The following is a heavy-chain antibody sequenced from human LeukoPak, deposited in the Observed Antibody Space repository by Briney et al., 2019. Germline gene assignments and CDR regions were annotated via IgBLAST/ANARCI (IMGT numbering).Heavy chain of an antibody. Sequence: GGSLRLSCAASGFTFSGYAMSWVRQAPGKGLEWVSLISWDGGSTYYADSVKGRFTISRDNSKNSLYLQMNSLRAEDTALYYCAKGLGNGDYGYYFDYWGQGTLVTVSS. J-gene: IGHJ4*02. D-gene: IGHD4-17*01. CDR2: ISWDGGST. V-gene: IGHV3-43D*03. CDR3: AKGLGNGDYGYYFDY. CDR1: GFTFSGYA.